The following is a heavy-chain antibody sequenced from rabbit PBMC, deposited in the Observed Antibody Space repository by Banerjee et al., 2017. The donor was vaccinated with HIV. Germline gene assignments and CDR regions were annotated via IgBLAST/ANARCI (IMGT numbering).Heavy chain of an antibody. Sequence: QEQLVESGGGLVQPEGSLTLTCTASGFSFSNKYVMCWVRQAPGKGLEWIACINTSSGNTVYATWAKGRFTISKTSWTTVTLQMTSLTAADTATYFCARGHAGSSWGLDLWGPGTLVTVS. CDR2: INTSSGNT. D-gene: IGHD4-2*01. CDR1: GFSFSNKYV. CDR3: ARGHAGSSWGLDL. V-gene: IGHV1S45*01. J-gene: IGHJ3*01.